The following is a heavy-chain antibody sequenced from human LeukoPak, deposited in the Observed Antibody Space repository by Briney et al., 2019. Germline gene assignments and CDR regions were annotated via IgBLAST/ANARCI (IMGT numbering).Heavy chain of an antibody. CDR1: GYTFTAYY. D-gene: IGHD2-15*01. V-gene: IGHV1-2*02. CDR3: ARPRDGYCSGGSCYRIDYYYYMDV. J-gene: IGHJ6*03. Sequence: GASVKVSCKASGYTFTAYYMHWVRQAPGQGLEWMGWINPNSGGTNYAQKFQGRVTMTRDTSISTAYMELSRLRSDDTAVYYCARPRDGYCSGGSCYRIDYYYYMDVWGKGTTVTVSS. CDR2: INPNSGGT.